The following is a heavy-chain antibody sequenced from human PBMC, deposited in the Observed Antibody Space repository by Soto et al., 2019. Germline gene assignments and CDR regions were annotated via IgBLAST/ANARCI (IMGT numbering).Heavy chain of an antibody. CDR3: TPDSSGGEFDC. Sequence: EVQVLESGGGFVQPGGSLRLSCAASGFTFRYYAMSWVRQAPGKGLEWVSTISDSGSTRYADSVKGRFITSRDNSKNTLYLEMSTLRADDTAVYYCTPDSSGGEFDCWGQGTLVTVSS. CDR1: GFTFRYYA. CDR2: ISDSGST. J-gene: IGHJ4*02. V-gene: IGHV3-23*01. D-gene: IGHD6-19*01.